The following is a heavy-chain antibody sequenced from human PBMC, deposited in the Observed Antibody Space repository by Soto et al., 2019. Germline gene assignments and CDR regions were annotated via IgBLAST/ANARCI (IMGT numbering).Heavy chain of an antibody. CDR3: ATLAVAGTYYYGMDV. V-gene: IGHV3-30-3*01. J-gene: IGHJ6*02. Sequence: PGGSLRLSCAASGFTFSSYAMHWVRQAPGKGLEWVAVISYDGSNKYYADSVEGRFTISRDNSKNTLYLQMNSLRAEDTAVYYCATLAVAGTYYYGMDVWGQGTTVTVSS. CDR2: ISYDGSNK. D-gene: IGHD6-19*01. CDR1: GFTFSSYA.